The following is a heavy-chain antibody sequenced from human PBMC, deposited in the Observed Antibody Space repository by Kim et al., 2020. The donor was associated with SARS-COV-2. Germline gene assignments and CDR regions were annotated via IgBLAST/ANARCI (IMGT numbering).Heavy chain of an antibody. CDR3: ARAGPTIAAAGTYDY. J-gene: IGHJ4*02. Sequence: PSLKSRGPMSVDTPKRQFSLKLSSVTAADTAVYYCARAGPTIAAAGTYDYWGQGTLVTVSS. D-gene: IGHD6-13*01. V-gene: IGHV4-4*07.